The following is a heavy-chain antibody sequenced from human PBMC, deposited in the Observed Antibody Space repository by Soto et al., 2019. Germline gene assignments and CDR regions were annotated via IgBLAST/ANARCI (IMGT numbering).Heavy chain of an antibody. D-gene: IGHD2-21*02. Sequence: PSETLSLTCTVSGASIRSTDYYWSWIRQAPGKGLEWVGYVYHTGSTYYNPSLMSRLTISVDTSKNQFSLKLTSVTAADTAVYYCVRTAREGAVAPHWFDRWGQGTQVTVSS. CDR2: VYHTGST. J-gene: IGHJ5*02. CDR3: VRTAREGAVAPHWFDR. V-gene: IGHV4-30-4*01. CDR1: GASIRSTDYY.